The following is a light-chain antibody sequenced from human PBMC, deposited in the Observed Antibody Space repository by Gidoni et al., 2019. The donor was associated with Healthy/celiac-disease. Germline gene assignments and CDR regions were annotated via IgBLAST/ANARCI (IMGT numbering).Light chain of an antibody. Sequence: EIVLTQSPATLSLTPGESATLSCRASQSVSSYLAWYQQKPGQAHRLLIYDASNRATGIPARFSGSGSGTDFTLTISSLEPEDFAVYYCHHRSNWGIFTFGPGTKVDIK. CDR1: QSVSSY. CDR2: DAS. V-gene: IGKV3-11*01. CDR3: HHRSNWGIFT. J-gene: IGKJ3*01.